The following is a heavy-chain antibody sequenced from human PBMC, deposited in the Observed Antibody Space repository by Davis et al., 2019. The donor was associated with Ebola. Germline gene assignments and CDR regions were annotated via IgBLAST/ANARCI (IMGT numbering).Heavy chain of an antibody. D-gene: IGHD5-24*01. V-gene: IGHV1-69*04. CDR3: ARGDKMATTFDY. J-gene: IGHJ4*02. CDR2: IIPILGVA. CDR1: GGTFSSYA. Sequence: SVKVSCKASGGTFSSYAISWVRQAPGQGLEWMGRIIPILGVANYAQKFQGRVTITADISTSTAYMELSSLRSEDTAVYYCARGDKMATTFDYWGQGTLVTVSS.